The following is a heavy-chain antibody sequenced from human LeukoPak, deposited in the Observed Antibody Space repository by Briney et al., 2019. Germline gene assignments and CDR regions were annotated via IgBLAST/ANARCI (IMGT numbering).Heavy chain of an antibody. CDR1: GGSISSYY. D-gene: IGHD3-9*01. CDR2: IYYSGST. CDR3: VKDHGWLLYS. Sequence: PSETLSLTCTVSGGSISSYYWSWIRQPPGKGLEWIGYIYYSGSTNYNPSLKSRVTISVDTSKNQFSLKLSSVTAADTAVYYCVKDHGWLLYSWGQGTLVTVSS. V-gene: IGHV4-59*01. J-gene: IGHJ4*02.